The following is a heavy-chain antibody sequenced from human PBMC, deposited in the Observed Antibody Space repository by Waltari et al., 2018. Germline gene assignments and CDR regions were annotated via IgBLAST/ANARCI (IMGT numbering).Heavy chain of an antibody. D-gene: IGHD2-15*01. CDR1: GGSISSSNW. J-gene: IGHJ3*02. CDR3: ARGPVVVVAARSRAFDI. V-gene: IGHV4-4*02. CDR2: INHSGST. Sequence: QVQLQESGPGLVKPSGTLSLTCAVSGGSISSSNWWSWIRQPPGKGLEWIGEINHSGSTNYNPSLKSRVTISVDTSKNQFSLKLSSVTAADTAVYYCARGPVVVVAARSRAFDIWGQGTMVTVSS.